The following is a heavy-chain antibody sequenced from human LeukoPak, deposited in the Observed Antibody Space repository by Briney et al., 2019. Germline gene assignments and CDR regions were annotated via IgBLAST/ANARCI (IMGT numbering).Heavy chain of an antibody. CDR2: INPNSGGT. D-gene: IGHD1-26*01. V-gene: IGHV1-2*02. J-gene: IGHJ4*02. Sequence: GASVKVSCKASGYTFTDYYMHWVRQAPGQGFEWLGWINPNSGGTSYAQKFQGRVTMTRDTSISTAYMEVSRLRSDDTAVYYCATMGATNFDHWGQGTLVTVSS. CDR1: GYTFTDYY. CDR3: ATMGATNFDH.